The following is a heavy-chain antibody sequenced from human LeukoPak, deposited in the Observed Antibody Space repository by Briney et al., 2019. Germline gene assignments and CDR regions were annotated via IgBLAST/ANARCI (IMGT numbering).Heavy chain of an antibody. CDR2: ISGSGGST. CDR3: ANNFPCPRVGAICDDY. Sequence: GGSLRLSCAASGFTFSSYAMSWVRQAPGKGLEWVSAISGSGGSTYYADSVKGRFTISRDNSKNTLYLQMNSLRAEDTAVYYCANNFPCPRVGAICDDYWGQGTLVTVSS. CDR1: GFTFSSYA. V-gene: IGHV3-23*01. D-gene: IGHD1-26*01. J-gene: IGHJ4*02.